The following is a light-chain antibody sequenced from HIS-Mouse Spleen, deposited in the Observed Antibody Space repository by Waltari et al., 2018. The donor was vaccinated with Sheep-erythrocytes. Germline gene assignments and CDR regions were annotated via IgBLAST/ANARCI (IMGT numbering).Light chain of an antibody. CDR1: SSDVGGYNY. CDR2: EVS. J-gene: IGLJ3*02. Sequence: QSALTQPPSASGSPGQSVTISCTVTSSDVGGYNYVSWYQQHPGKAPKLMIYEVSKRPSGVPDRFSGSKSGNTASLIVSGLQAEDESDYYCSSYAGSNNWVFGGGTKLTVL. CDR3: SSYAGSNNWV. V-gene: IGLV2-8*01.